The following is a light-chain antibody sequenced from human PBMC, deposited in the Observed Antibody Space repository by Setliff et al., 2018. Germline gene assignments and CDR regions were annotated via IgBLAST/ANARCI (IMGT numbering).Light chain of an antibody. V-gene: IGLV7-46*01. CDR3: FLSYYGTVV. CDR2: DTS. Sequence: QAVVTQEPSLTVSPGGTVTLTCGSSSGAVTNGHYPYWFQQRPGQAPTTLIYDTSNKYSWTPARFSGSLLGGKAALTLSGAQPEDEADCFCFLSYYGTVVFGGGTKVTVL. J-gene: IGLJ2*01. CDR1: SGAVTNGHY.